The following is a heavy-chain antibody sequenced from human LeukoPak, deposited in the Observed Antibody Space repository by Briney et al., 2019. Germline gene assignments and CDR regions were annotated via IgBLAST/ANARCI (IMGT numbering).Heavy chain of an antibody. CDR1: GFTLSNNW. Sequence: GGSLRLSCAASGFTLSNNWMTWVRQAPGKGLEWVASVKKDASEKHYVDSVKGRFTISRDNAKNSLYLQMNSLRAEDTAVYYCAFRSSGSRPFDYWGQGTLVTVSS. J-gene: IGHJ4*02. CDR3: AFRSSGSRPFDY. D-gene: IGHD3-10*01. CDR2: VKKDASEK. V-gene: IGHV3-7*01.